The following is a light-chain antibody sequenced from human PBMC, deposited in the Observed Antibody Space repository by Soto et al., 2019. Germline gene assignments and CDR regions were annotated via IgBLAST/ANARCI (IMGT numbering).Light chain of an antibody. CDR3: HQRSNWPPLT. Sequence: EIVLTQSPATLSLSPGERATLSCRASQSVGGYLDWYQQKPGQAPRLLIYDASNRASSIPARFSGSGSVTDFTLTISSLEPEDLAVYYCHQRSNWPPLTFGGGTKVEIK. CDR1: QSVGGY. J-gene: IGKJ4*01. V-gene: IGKV3-11*01. CDR2: DAS.